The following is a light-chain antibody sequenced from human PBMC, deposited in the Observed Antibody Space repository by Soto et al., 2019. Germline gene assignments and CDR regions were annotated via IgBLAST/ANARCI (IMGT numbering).Light chain of an antibody. V-gene: IGKV3-15*01. Sequence: EIVMTQSPATLSVSPGERATLSCRASQSVHSNLAWYQQKPGQAPRLLIYVASTRATGVPARFSGSGSGTEFTLTISSLQSEDFAVYYCQQYSRLPLTFGGGTKVEIK. CDR3: QQYSRLPLT. CDR1: QSVHSN. J-gene: IGKJ4*01. CDR2: VAS.